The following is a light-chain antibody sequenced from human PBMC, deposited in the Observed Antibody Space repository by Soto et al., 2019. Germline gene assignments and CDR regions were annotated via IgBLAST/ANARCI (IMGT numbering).Light chain of an antibody. CDR1: QIVGSY. J-gene: IGKJ4*01. V-gene: IGKV3-11*01. CDR3: QHRRHFVT. Sequence: IVLTQSPATLSLSPGERGTLSCRASQIVGSYLAWYQQKSGQAPRLLIYDTSNRATGIPARFSGSGSGTYFTLTISSLEPEDSAFYYCQHRRHFVTSGGGTKVEIK. CDR2: DTS.